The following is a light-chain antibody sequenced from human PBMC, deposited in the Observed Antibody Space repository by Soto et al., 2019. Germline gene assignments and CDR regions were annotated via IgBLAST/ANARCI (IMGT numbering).Light chain of an antibody. CDR1: QGISTY. V-gene: IGKV1-39*01. J-gene: IGKJ1*01. CDR2: DAS. CDR3: QQSYSTTWT. Sequence: DIPLTQSPSSLSASLGDRVTITCRASQGISTYLTWYLQKPGKAPKLLIYDASSLPSGVPSRFSGSGSETDFTLTIRSLQPEDFATYSCQQSYSTTWTFGQGTKVDI.